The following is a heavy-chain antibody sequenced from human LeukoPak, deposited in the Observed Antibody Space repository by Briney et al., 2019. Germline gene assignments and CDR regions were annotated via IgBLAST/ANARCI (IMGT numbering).Heavy chain of an antibody. J-gene: IGHJ4*02. CDR1: GGSISSYS. CDR2: INKSGST. CDR3: ARGKIAAAALFDY. D-gene: IGHD6-13*01. Sequence: NPSETLSLTCTVSGGSISSYSWSWIRQPPGKGLEWIGYINKSGSTNYNPSLKSRATISVDTSKNQFSLKVSSVTAADTAVYYCARGKIAAAALFDYWGQGILVTVSS. V-gene: IGHV4-59*01.